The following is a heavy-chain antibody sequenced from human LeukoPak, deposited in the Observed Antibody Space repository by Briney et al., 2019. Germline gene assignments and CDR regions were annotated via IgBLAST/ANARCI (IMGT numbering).Heavy chain of an antibody. CDR1: GGSISSGGYS. J-gene: IGHJ4*02. Sequence: SQTLSLTCAVSGGSISSGGYSWSWIRQPPGKGLEWIGYIYYSGSTYYNPSLKSRVTISVDTSKNQFSLKLSSVTAADTAVYYCARGISSSSGWFAYWGQGTLVTVSS. CDR3: ARGISSSSGWFAY. V-gene: IGHV4-30-4*07. D-gene: IGHD6-19*01. CDR2: IYYSGST.